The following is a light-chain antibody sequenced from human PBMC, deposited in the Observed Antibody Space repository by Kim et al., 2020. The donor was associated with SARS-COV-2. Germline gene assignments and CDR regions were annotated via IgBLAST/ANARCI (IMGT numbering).Light chain of an antibody. CDR1: SGHSSYA. CDR2: LNSDGSH. J-gene: IGLJ2*01. V-gene: IGLV4-69*01. Sequence: SVKLTCTLSSGHSSYAIAWHQQQQEKGPRYLMKLNSDGSHSKGDGIPDRFSGSSSGAERYLTISSLQSEDEADYYCQTWGTGIDVVFGGGTKLTVL. CDR3: QTWGTGIDVV.